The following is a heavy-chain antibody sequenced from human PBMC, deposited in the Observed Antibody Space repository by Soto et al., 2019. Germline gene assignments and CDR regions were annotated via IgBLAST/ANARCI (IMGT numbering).Heavy chain of an antibody. CDR3: ARVVQLWYHCDY. D-gene: IGHD5-18*01. V-gene: IGHV4-31*03. CDR1: GGSISSGGYY. Sequence: SETLSLTCTVSGGSISSGGYYWSWIRQHPGKGLGWIGYISYSGSTHYNPSLKSRVSISVDTSKNQFSLKLSSVTAADTAVYYCARVVQLWYHCDYWGQGTLVTVSS. J-gene: IGHJ4*02. CDR2: ISYSGST.